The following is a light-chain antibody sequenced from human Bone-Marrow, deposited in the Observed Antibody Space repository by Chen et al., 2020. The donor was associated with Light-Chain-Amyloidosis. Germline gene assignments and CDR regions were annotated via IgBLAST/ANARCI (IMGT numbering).Light chain of an antibody. Sequence: QSALTQTASVAGSPGQSITISCTGSSSAIGSYNLVSWYQHHPGKAPKLILLEVNKRPSGVSNRFSGSKSGNTASLTISGLQAEDEADYYCCSYAGSRTFWVFGGGTKLTVL. CDR1: SSAIGSYNL. J-gene: IGLJ3*02. CDR3: CSYAGSRTFWV. CDR2: EVN. V-gene: IGLV2-23*02.